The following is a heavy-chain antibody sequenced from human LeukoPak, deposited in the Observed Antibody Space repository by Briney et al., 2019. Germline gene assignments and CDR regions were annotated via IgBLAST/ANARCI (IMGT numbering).Heavy chain of an antibody. CDR2: IRSKAYRGTM. J-gene: IGHJ6*02. CDR1: GFMPGDKA. D-gene: IGHD5-18*01. CDR3: TRGPIQLWLHNGMDV. V-gene: IGHV3-49*04. Sequence: GGTLRLSRTASGFMPGDKAMSTVRQAPGTELKWVGFIRSKAYRGTMEYTPSVKGRFTISRDDFNDIAYLQMNSLNAEDTAVYYCTRGPIQLWLHNGMDVWGQGTTVIVSS.